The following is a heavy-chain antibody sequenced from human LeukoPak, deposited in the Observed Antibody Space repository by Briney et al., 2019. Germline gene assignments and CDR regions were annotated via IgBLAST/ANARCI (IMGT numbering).Heavy chain of an antibody. V-gene: IGHV4-61*02. D-gene: IGHD6-19*01. CDR2: IFTSGTT. CDR1: GGPISSGNYC. Sequence: SETLSLTCTVSGGPISSGNYCWSWIRQPAGKGLEWIGRIFTSGTTTYNPSLQSRVTISVDTSKNQFSLKLSSVTAADTAVYYCARDISRRDSSGGSWIDPWGQGTLVTVSS. J-gene: IGHJ5*02. CDR3: ARDISRRDSSGGSWIDP.